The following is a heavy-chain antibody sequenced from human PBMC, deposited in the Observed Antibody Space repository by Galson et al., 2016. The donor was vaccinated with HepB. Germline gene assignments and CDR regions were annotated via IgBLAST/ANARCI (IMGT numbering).Heavy chain of an antibody. J-gene: IGHJ6*02. CDR2: ILYDGSNK. V-gene: IGHV3-30*04. D-gene: IGHD1-1*01. CDR1: GFTFSRYA. Sequence: SLRLSCAASGFTFSRYAMNWVRQAPGKGLEWMAVILYDGSNKYYADSVKGRFTISRDNSKNTLYLQVNSLRTEDTAVYYCARSGGATRAYYYYGLDVWGQGTTVTVSS. CDR3: ARSGGATRAYYYYGLDV.